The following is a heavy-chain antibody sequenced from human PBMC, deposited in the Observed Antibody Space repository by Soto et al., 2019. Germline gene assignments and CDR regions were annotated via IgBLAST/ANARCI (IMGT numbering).Heavy chain of an antibody. Sequence: GGSLRLSCAASGFTFSSYGMHWVRQAPGKGLEWVAVISYDGSNKYYADSVKGRFTISRDNSKNTLYLQMNSLRAEDTAVYYCAKIGTSYYDSSGYYYAFDIWGQGTMVTV. CDR2: ISYDGSNK. D-gene: IGHD3-22*01. CDR3: AKIGTSYYDSSGYYYAFDI. CDR1: GFTFSSYG. V-gene: IGHV3-30*18. J-gene: IGHJ3*02.